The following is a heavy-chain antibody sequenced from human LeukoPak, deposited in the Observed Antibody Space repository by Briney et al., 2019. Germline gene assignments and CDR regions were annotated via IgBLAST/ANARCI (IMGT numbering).Heavy chain of an antibody. CDR2: ISHDGTFQ. CDR3: ARDRDFNFDY. J-gene: IGHJ4*02. CDR1: GFSLSSFG. Sequence: GGSLSLSCAASGFSLSSFGMHWVRQAPGKGLDWVAVISHDGTFQNYADSVKGRFTISRDISKNTLYLEINSLRAEDTALFCSARDRDFNFDYWGQGTLVTVSS. D-gene: IGHD3-9*01. V-gene: IGHV3-33*01.